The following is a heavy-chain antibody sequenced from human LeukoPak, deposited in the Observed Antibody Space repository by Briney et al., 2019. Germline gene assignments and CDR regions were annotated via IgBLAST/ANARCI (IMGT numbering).Heavy chain of an antibody. V-gene: IGHV4-39*01. CDR1: GGSISSSSDY. J-gene: IGHJ3*02. CDR3: ARPVAYCGGDCYSGDAFDI. D-gene: IGHD2-21*01. Sequence: PSETLSLTCTVSGGSISSSSDYWGWIRQPPGKGLEWIGSIYYSGSTYYNPSLKSRVTISVDTSKNQCSLKLSSVTAADTAVYYCARPVAYCGGDCYSGDAFDIWGQGTMVTVSS. CDR2: IYYSGST.